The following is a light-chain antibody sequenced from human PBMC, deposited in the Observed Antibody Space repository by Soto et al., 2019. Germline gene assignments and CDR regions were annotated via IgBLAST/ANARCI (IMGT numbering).Light chain of an antibody. J-gene: IGLJ1*01. V-gene: IGLV1-44*01. CDR3: SLYTSSSTFV. Sequence: QSVLTQPPSVSGTPGQRVTISCSGSFSNIGSSSVNWYQQFPGTAPKLLMYNDNQWPSGVPDRFSGSRSGTSASLAISGLQSEDEADYYCSLYTSSSTFVFGTGTKSPS. CDR2: NDN. CDR1: FSNIGSSS.